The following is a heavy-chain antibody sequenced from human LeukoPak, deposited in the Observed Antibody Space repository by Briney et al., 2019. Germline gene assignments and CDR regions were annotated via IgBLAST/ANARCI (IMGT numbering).Heavy chain of an antibody. CDR1: GFTFSSYS. CDR2: ISSSSSTI. CDR3: ARESKQWLASFYYGMDV. J-gene: IGHJ6*02. V-gene: IGHV3-48*02. Sequence: GGSLRLSCAASGFTFSSYSMNWVRQAPGKGLEWVSYISSSSSTIYYADSVKGRFTISRDNAKNSLYLQMNSLRDEDTAAYYCARESKQWLASFYYGMDVWGQGTTVTVSS. D-gene: IGHD6-19*01.